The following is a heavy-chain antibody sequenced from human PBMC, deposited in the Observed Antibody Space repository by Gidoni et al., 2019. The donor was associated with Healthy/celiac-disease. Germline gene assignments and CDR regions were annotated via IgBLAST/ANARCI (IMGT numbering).Heavy chain of an antibody. J-gene: IGHJ3*02. CDR3: AHRRGYSYGYSGDAFDI. D-gene: IGHD5-18*01. CDR2: IYWNDDK. Sequence: QITLKESGPTLVKPTQTRTLTCPFSGFSLSTSGVGVGWIRQPPGKALEWLALIYWNDDKRYSPSLKSRLTITKDTSKNQVVLTMTNMDPVDTATYYCAHRRGYSYGYSGDAFDIWGQGTMVTVSS. CDR1: GFSLSTSGVG. V-gene: IGHV2-5*01.